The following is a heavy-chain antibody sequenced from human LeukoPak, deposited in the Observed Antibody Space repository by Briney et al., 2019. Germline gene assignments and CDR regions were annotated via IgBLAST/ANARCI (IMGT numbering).Heavy chain of an antibody. J-gene: IGHJ4*02. Sequence: PGGSLRLSCAASGFTFSSYAMSWVRQAPGKGLEWVAVISYDGSNKYYADSVKGRFTISRDNSKNTLYLQMNSLRAEDTAVYYCAGLGGSYSEVDYWGQGTLVTVSS. CDR1: GFTFSSYA. CDR3: AGLGGSYSEVDY. D-gene: IGHD1-26*01. V-gene: IGHV3-30-3*01. CDR2: ISYDGSNK.